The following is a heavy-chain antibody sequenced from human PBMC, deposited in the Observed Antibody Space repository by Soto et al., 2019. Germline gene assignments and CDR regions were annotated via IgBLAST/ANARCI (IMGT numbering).Heavy chain of an antibody. CDR3: ARDLGIAVAGDY. D-gene: IGHD6-19*01. Sequence: QVQLVQSGAEEKKPGASVKVSCKASGYTFTSYAMHWVRQAPGQRLEWMGWINAGNGNTKYSQKFQGRVTITRDTSASTAYMELSSLRSEDTAVYYCARDLGIAVAGDYWVQGTLVTVSS. CDR1: GYTFTSYA. CDR2: INAGNGNT. V-gene: IGHV1-3*05. J-gene: IGHJ4*02.